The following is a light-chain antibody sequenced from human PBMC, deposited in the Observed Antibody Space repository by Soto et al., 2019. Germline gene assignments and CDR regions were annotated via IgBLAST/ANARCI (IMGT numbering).Light chain of an antibody. Sequence: QSALTQPASVSGSPGQSITISCTGTSRDVGGYILVSWYQQEPGKAPKLMIYEGSKRPSGVSNRFSGSKSGNTASLTISGLQAEDEAHYYCCSYVGGDTYLIFGGGTKVTVL. J-gene: IGLJ2*01. CDR3: CSYVGGDTYLI. CDR1: SRDVGGYIL. V-gene: IGLV2-23*01. CDR2: EGS.